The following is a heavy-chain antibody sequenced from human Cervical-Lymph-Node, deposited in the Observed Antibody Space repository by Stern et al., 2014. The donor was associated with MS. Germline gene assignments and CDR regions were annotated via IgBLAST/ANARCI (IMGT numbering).Heavy chain of an antibody. CDR1: GFTFSSYA. D-gene: IGHD3-22*01. CDR3: ARSYNYYDSSGYYYPKYFDY. J-gene: IGHJ4*02. V-gene: IGHV3-30*04. CDR2: ISYDGSNK. Sequence: DQLVESGGGVVQPGRSLRLSCVASGFTFSSYAMHWVRQAPGKGLEWVAVISYDGSNKYYADSVKGRFTISRDNSNNTLFLQMNSLRADDTAVYSCARSYNYYDSSGYYYPKYFDYWGQGTLVAVSS.